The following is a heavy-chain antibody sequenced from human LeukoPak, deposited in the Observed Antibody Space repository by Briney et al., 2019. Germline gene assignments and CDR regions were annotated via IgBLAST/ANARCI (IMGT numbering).Heavy chain of an antibody. CDR1: GFTFSTYT. Sequence: PGGSLRLSCAASGFTFSTYTMNWVRQAPGKGLDWVSSISSGSSYIYYADSVKGRFTISRDNAKNSLYLQMNSLRAEDTAVYYCAGVYGDYEGDYFDYWGQGTLVTVSS. D-gene: IGHD4-17*01. V-gene: IGHV3-21*01. CDR2: ISSGSSYI. CDR3: AGVYGDYEGDYFDY. J-gene: IGHJ4*02.